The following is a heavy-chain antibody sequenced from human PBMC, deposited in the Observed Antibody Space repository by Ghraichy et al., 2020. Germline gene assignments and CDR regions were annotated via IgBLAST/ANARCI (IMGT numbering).Heavy chain of an antibody. D-gene: IGHD6-19*01. Sequence: SETLSLTCTVSGGSISSYYWSWIRQPPGKGLEWIGYIYYSGSTNYNPSLKSRVTISVDTPKNQFSLKLSSVTAADTAVYYCAGGAGYSSGPSYYYGMDVWGQGTTVTVSS. J-gene: IGHJ6*02. CDR1: GGSISSYY. V-gene: IGHV4-59*01. CDR3: AGGAGYSSGPSYYYGMDV. CDR2: IYYSGST.